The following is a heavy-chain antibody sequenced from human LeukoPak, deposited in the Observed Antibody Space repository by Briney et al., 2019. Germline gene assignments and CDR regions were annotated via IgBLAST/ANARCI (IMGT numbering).Heavy chain of an antibody. J-gene: IGHJ4*02. CDR1: GFTFSSYG. Sequence: GGSLRLSCAASGFTFSSYGMHWVRQAPGKGLEWVAVIWYDGSNKYYADSVKGRFTISRDNSKNTLYLQMNSLRAEDTAVYYCAKGVGGIVGATTPLCDYWGQGPWSPSPQ. CDR2: IWYDGSNK. CDR3: AKGVGGIVGATTPLCDY. D-gene: IGHD1-26*01. V-gene: IGHV3-33*06.